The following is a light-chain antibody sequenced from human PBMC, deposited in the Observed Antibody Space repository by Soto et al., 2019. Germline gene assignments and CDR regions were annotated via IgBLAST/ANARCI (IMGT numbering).Light chain of an antibody. Sequence: DLQMAQSPSSLSAAVGDSVTMTCQASQDIKNFLNWYQQKPGKGPKLLIYDASKLDTGVPSRFSGSGSGTDFTFTISSLQPEDIATYFCQQYDSLPPTFGGGTKVEI. CDR2: DAS. CDR3: QQYDSLPPT. CDR1: QDIKNF. V-gene: IGKV1-33*01. J-gene: IGKJ4*01.